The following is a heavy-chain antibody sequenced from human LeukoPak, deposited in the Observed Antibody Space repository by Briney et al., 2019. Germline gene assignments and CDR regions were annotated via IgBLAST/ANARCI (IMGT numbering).Heavy chain of an antibody. CDR1: GYTFTGYY. D-gene: IGHD3-22*01. J-gene: IGHJ4*02. CDR3: ARAPPYYYDSSGYYSEHFDY. CDR2: INPNSGGT. Sequence: ASVKVSCKASGYTFTGYYMHWVRQAPGQGLEWMGWINPNSGGTNYAQKFQGRVTMTRDTSISTAYMELSRLRSDDTAVYYCARAPPYYYDSSGYYSEHFDYWGQGTLVTASS. V-gene: IGHV1-2*02.